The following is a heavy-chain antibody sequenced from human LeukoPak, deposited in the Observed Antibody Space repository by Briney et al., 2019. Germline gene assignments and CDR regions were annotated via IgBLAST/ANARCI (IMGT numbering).Heavy chain of an antibody. CDR2: ISAGADVI. Sequence: GGSLRLSCEAAGFSFRDYPMGWVRRASGKRLEWVSGISAGADVIFYADPVKGRFTISRDNSKNTLYLQMNSLRAEDTAVYYCARELGPHTYYYDSSGPRYYYYYGMDVWGQGTTVTVSS. CDR1: GFSFRDYP. CDR3: ARELGPHTYYYDSSGPRYYYYYGMDV. D-gene: IGHD3-22*01. V-gene: IGHV3-23*01. J-gene: IGHJ6*02.